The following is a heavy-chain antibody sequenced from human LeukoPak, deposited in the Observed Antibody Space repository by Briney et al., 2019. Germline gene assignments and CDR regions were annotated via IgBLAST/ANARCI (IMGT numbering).Heavy chain of an antibody. V-gene: IGHV3-30*02. D-gene: IGHD2-21*01. CDR3: AKGFVVVIVNYMDV. CDR1: GFTFSSYG. CDR2: IRYDGSNK. J-gene: IGHJ6*03. Sequence: GGSLRLSCAASGFTFSSYGMHWVRQAPGKGLEWVAFIRYDGSNKYYADSVKGRFTISRDNSKNTLYLQMNSLRAEDTAVYYCAKGFVVVIVNYMDVWGKGTTVTVSS.